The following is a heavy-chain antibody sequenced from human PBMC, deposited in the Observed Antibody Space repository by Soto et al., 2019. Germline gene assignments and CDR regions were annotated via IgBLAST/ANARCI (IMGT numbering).Heavy chain of an antibody. CDR2: IYYSGST. CDR1: GGSISSYY. V-gene: IGHV4-59*01. CDR3: ARDFVVAATDYYYGMDV. Sequence: SETLSLTCTVSGGSISSYYWSWIRQPPGKGLEWIGYIYYSGSTNYNPSLKSRVTISVDTSKNQFSLKLSSVTAADTAVYYCARDFVVAATDYYYGMDVWGQGTTVTVSS. J-gene: IGHJ6*02. D-gene: IGHD2-15*01.